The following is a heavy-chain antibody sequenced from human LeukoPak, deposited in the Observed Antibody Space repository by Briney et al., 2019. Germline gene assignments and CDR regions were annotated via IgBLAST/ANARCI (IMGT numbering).Heavy chain of an antibody. CDR1: GGSISSSSYY. J-gene: IGHJ5*02. V-gene: IGHV4-39*07. Sequence: SETLSLTCTVSGGSISSSSYYWGWIRQPPGKGLEWIGSIYHSGSTYYNPSLKSRVTMSVDTSKNQFSLKLSSVTAADTAVYYCARDPDETDWFDPWGQGTLVTVSS. CDR2: IYHSGST. CDR3: ARDPDETDWFDP.